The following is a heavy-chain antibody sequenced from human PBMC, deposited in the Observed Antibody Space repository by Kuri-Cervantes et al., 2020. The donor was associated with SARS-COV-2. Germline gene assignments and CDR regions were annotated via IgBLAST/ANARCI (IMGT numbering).Heavy chain of an antibody. Sequence: LSLTCAAYGFTFSSYEMNWVRQAPGKGLEWVSYISSSGSTIYNADSVKGRFTISRDNAKNSLYLQMNSLRAEDTAVYYCAPPVGGNSVPSTWGQGTLVTVSS. CDR2: ISSSGSTI. J-gene: IGHJ5*02. CDR1: GFTFSSYE. CDR3: APPVGGNSVPST. D-gene: IGHD4-23*01. V-gene: IGHV3-48*03.